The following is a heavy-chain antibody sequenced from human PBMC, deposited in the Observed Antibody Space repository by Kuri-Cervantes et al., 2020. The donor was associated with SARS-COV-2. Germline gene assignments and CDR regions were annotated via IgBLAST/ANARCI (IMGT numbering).Heavy chain of an antibody. V-gene: IGHV3-11*04. CDR3: ASPQPSGYSYGHDAFAI. J-gene: IGHJ3*02. CDR2: ISSSGSTI. CDR1: GFTFSDYY. Sequence: GGSLRLSCAASGFTFSDYYMSWIRQAPGKGLEWVSYISSSGSTIYYADSVKGRFTISRDNAKNSLYLQMNSLRAEDTAVYYCASPQPSGYSYGHDAFAIWGPGKMVNISS. D-gene: IGHD5-18*01.